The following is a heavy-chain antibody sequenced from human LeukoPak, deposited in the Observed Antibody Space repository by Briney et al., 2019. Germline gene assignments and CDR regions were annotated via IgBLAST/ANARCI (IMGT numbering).Heavy chain of an antibody. CDR1: GFTFSSYG. V-gene: IGHV3-30*18. CDR3: AKDSSGWYFDY. Sequence: GGSLRLFCAASGFTFSSYGMHWVRQAPGKGLEWVAVISYDGSNKYYADSVKGRFTISRDNSKNTLYLQMNSLRAEDTAVYYCAKDSSGWYFDYWGQGTLVTVSS. CDR2: ISYDGSNK. D-gene: IGHD6-19*01. J-gene: IGHJ4*02.